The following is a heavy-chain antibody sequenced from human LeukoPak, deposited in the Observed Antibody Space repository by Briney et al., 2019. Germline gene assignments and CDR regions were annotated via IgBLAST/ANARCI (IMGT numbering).Heavy chain of an antibody. Sequence: LETLSLTRTVSGGSIRSYYWSWIRQPAGKGLESIGRIHTSGSTNYNPSLRSRVTMSLDTSKKQFSLNLSSVTAADTAVYHCAIESGDYPVVWFDPWGQGTLVTVSS. J-gene: IGHJ5*02. V-gene: IGHV4-4*07. CDR3: AIESGDYPVVWFDP. CDR1: GGSIRSYY. D-gene: IGHD4-17*01. CDR2: IHTSGST.